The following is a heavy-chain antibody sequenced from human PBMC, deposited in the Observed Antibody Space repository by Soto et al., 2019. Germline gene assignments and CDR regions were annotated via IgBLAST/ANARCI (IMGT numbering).Heavy chain of an antibody. V-gene: IGHV3-23*01. CDR2: IRDSDSGGSS. CDR1: GFTFSNSA. CDR3: AKDRVGIDVDFDY. D-gene: IGHD2-21*01. J-gene: IGHJ4*02. Sequence: GGSLRLSCAASGFTFSNSAMTWVRQAPAKGLEWVSTIRDSDSGGSSFYADSVKGRFTISRDDSKNTLYLQMSRLRAEDTAMYYCAKDRVGIDVDFDYWGQGALVTVSS.